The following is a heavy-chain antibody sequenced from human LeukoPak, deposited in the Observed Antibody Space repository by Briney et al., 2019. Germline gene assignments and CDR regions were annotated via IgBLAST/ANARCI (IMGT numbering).Heavy chain of an antibody. CDR3: ARGASRSFDY. CDR2: MTPNSGNT. CDR1: GYTFTSYD. V-gene: IGHV1-8*01. J-gene: IGHJ4*02. Sequence: ASVKVSCKASGYTFTSYDINWVRQATGRGLECMGSMTPNSGNTAYAQKFQGRVTMTRTTSISTAYMELSSLRSEDTAVYYCARGASRSFDYWGQGTLVTVSS.